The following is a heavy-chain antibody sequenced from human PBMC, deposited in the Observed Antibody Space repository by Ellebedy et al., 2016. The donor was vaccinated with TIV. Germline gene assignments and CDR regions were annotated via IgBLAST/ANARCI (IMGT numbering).Heavy chain of an antibody. CDR1: GGTFSSYA. J-gene: IGHJ4*02. CDR3: ARGRDGYNQADY. CDR2: IIPIFGTA. V-gene: IGHV1-69*13. Sequence: SVKVSCXASGGTFSSYAISWVRQAPGQGLEWMGGIIPIFGTANYAQKFQGRVTITADESTSTAYMELSSLRSEDTAVYYCARGRDGYNQADYWGQGTLVTVSS. D-gene: IGHD5-24*01.